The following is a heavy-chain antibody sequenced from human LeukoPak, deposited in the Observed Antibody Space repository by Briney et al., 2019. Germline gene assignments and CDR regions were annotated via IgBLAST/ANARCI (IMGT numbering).Heavy chain of an antibody. CDR2: TNPSTGGT. CDR3: ARGGAFCSITTCHEFDH. D-gene: IGHD2-2*01. Sequence: GASVEVSCKTSGYTFTGSYLHWVRQVPGQGLEWMGWTNPSTGGTKSAQQFEGRVTMTRDTSNTTGYLELRSLRLDDTATYYCARGGAFCSITTCHEFDHWGQGTLVIVSS. V-gene: IGHV1-2*02. CDR1: GYTFTGSY. J-gene: IGHJ4*02.